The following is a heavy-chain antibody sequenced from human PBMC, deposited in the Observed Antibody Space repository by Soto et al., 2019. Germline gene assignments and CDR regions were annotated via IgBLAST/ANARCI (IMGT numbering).Heavy chain of an antibody. CDR2: ISGSGGST. CDR1: GVTFSSYA. J-gene: IGHJ6*02. CDR3: AKDFSGSYYYYYGMDV. V-gene: IGHV3-23*01. D-gene: IGHD1-26*01. Sequence: AGCLGLSCAASGVTFSSYAMSWVRQAPGKGLEWVSAISGSGGSTYYADSVKGRFTISRDNSKNTLYLQMNSLRAEDTAVYYCAKDFSGSYYYYYGMDVWGQGTTVTVSS.